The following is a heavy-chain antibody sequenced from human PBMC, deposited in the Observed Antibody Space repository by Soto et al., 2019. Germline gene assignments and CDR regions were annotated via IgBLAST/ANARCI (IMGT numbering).Heavy chain of an antibody. D-gene: IGHD3-3*01. V-gene: IGHV4-38-2*02. J-gene: IGHJ4*02. CDR1: GYSISSGYY. Sequence: PSETLSLTCAVSGYSISSGYYWGWIRQPPGKGLEWIGSIYHSGSTYYNPSLKSRVTISVDTSKNQFSLKLSSVTAADTAVYYCARDGPPFWSGQGYWGQGTLVTVSS. CDR3: ARDGPPFWSGQGY. CDR2: IYHSGST.